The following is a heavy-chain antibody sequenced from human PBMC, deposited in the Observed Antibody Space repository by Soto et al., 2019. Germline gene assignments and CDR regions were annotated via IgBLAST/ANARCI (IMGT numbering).Heavy chain of an antibody. CDR1: GNNFAGYW. D-gene: IGHD3-3*01. CDR2: IYPSDTDT. V-gene: IGHV5-51*01. J-gene: IGHJ4*02. Sequence: GESLKISCKGSGNNFAGYWIALVRQMPGKGLELMGIIYPSDTDTRYRPSFQGQVTISADKSISSAYMQWSSLRASDTAMYYCARGGVSTRTFDYCGQGTPVTVSS. CDR3: ARGGVSTRTFDY.